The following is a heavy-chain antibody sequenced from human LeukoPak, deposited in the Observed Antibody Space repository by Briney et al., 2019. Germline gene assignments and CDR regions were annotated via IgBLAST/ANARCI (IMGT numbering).Heavy chain of an antibody. CDR1: GFSFSTYG. CDR2: IQSDGRNK. V-gene: IGHV3-30*02. D-gene: IGHD4-17*01. J-gene: IGHJ4*02. Sequence: GGSLRLSCAASGFSFSTYGMHWVRQAPGKGLEWLAFIQSDGRNKYYADSVKGRFTISRDNSKNTLFLQMNSLRAEDTAVYYCARVPGYGDYESYFDYWGQGTLVTVSS. CDR3: ARVPGYGDYESYFDY.